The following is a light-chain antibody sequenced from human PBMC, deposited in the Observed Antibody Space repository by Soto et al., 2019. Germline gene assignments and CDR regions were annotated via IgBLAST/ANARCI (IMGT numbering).Light chain of an antibody. CDR3: QQYINWPRT. CDR1: QSVSSN. V-gene: IGKV3-15*01. Sequence: EIVMTQSPATLSVSPGERATLSCRASQSVSSNLAWYQQKPGQAPRLLIFGASTRAPGIPARFSGSGSGTEFTLTISSLQSEEFAVYYCQQYINWPRTFGQGTKVDIK. J-gene: IGKJ1*01. CDR2: GAS.